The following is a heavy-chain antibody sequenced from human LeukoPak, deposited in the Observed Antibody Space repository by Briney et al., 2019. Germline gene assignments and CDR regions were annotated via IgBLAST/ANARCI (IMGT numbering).Heavy chain of an antibody. CDR2: ISYDGSNK. CDR3: AKAVSPIFALDY. D-gene: IGHD3-3*01. J-gene: IGHJ4*02. Sequence: GGSLRLSCELSGIPFIDAWMSWVRQAPGKGLEWVAVISYDGSNKYYADSVKGRFTISRDNSKNTLYLQMNSLRAEDTAVYYCAKAVSPIFALDYWGQGTLVTVSS. V-gene: IGHV3-30*18. CDR1: GIPFIDAW.